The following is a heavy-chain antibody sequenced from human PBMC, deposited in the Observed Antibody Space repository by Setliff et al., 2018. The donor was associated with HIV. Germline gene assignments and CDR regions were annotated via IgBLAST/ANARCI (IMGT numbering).Heavy chain of an antibody. CDR1: GFSFSTSV. Sequence: GGSLRLSCVASGFSFSTSVINWVRQAPGKGLDGVALISYDGSNIQYAYSVKGRFTISRDNSKNTLYLQMSSLRAEDTAVYYCARDRAYSSAKGYLDYWGQGTLVTVSS. J-gene: IGHJ4*02. V-gene: IGHV3-30*06. CDR2: ISYDGSNI. D-gene: IGHD6-19*01. CDR3: ARDRAYSSAKGYLDY.